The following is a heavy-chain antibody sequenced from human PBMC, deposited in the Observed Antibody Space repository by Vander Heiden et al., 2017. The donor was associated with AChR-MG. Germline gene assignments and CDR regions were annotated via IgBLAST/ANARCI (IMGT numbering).Heavy chain of an antibody. D-gene: IGHD2-15*01. CDR1: RVSPTNTGVG. J-gene: IGHJ4*02. Sequence: ISLKESGPTQVKHTQYLTLTCTVSRVSPTNTGVGVGWIRQPPGKALEWLALICWDDDKRYSPSLKSRITITKDTSKSQVVLTMANMDPVDTATYYGAHGRPVVAAIALYFDYWGQGNLVTVSS. V-gene: IGHV2-5*02. CDR3: AHGRPVVAAIALYFDY. CDR2: ICWDDDK.